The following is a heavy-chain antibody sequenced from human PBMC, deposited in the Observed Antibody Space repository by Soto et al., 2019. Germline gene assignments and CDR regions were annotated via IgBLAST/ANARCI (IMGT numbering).Heavy chain of an antibody. CDR1: GGTFSSYS. V-gene: IGHV1-69*02. CDR2: IIPILGIV. CDR3: APDQGSGNYLLDP. D-gene: IGHD3-10*01. J-gene: IGHJ5*02. Sequence: QVQLVQSGTEVKKPGSSVKVSCKASGGTFSSYSFSWVRQAPGQGLEWMGRIIPILGIVNYAQNFQGRVTITADKSTSTAYMDLSSLKSEDTAMYYCAPDQGSGNYLLDPWGQGTLVTVSS.